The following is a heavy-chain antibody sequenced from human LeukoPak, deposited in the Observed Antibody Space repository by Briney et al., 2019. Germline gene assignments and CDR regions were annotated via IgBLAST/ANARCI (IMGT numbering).Heavy chain of an antibody. CDR3: ARLSSSQGLAFDI. CDR1: GYSISSGYY. CDR2: IYHSGST. V-gene: IGHV4-38-2*02. J-gene: IGHJ3*02. D-gene: IGHD6-13*01. Sequence: SETLSLTCTVSGYSISSGYYWGWIRQPPGKGLEWIGSIYHSGSTYYNPSLKSRVTISVDTSKNQFSLKLSSVTAADTAVYYCARLSSSQGLAFDIWGQGTMVTVSS.